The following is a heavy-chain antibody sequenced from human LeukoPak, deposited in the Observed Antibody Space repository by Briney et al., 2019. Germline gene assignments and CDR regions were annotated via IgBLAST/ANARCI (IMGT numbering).Heavy chain of an antibody. CDR2: IYSGGST. CDR1: GFTVSSNY. J-gene: IGHJ4*02. Sequence: GGSLRLSCAASGFTVSSNYMSWVRQAPGKGLEWVSVIYSGGSTYYADSVKGRFTISRDNSKNTLYLQMNSLRAEDTAVYYCARDANLYYDYVWGSSYWGQGTLVTVSS. D-gene: IGHD3-16*01. V-gene: IGHV3-66*02. CDR3: ARDANLYYDYVWGSSY.